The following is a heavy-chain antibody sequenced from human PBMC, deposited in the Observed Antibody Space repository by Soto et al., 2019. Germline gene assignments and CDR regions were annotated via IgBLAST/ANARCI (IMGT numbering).Heavy chain of an antibody. J-gene: IGHJ4*02. V-gene: IGHV3-9*01. CDR3: AKQGGVAAGPFDY. Sequence: GGSLRLSCAASGFTFDDYAMHWVRQAPGKGLEWVSGISWNSGSIGYADSVKGRFTISRDNAKNSLYLQMNSLRAEDTALYYCAKQGGVAAGPFDYWGQGTLVTVSS. CDR1: GFTFDDYA. D-gene: IGHD6-13*01. CDR2: ISWNSGSI.